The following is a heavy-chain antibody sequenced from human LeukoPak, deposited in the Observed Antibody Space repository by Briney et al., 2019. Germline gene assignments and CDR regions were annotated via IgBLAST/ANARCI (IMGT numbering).Heavy chain of an antibody. Sequence: GGSLRLSCEASGFNFRDYGMNWVRQAPGKGLEWVSGVTASARTTYYADSVKGRFTIYSDNSKNTLSLQMSSLRAEDTAVYYCAKDLDGSGMYGGTDSWGQGTPVTVSS. CDR1: GFNFRDYG. CDR2: VTASARTT. V-gene: IGHV3-23*01. CDR3: AKDLDGSGMYGGTDS. D-gene: IGHD6-19*01. J-gene: IGHJ4*02.